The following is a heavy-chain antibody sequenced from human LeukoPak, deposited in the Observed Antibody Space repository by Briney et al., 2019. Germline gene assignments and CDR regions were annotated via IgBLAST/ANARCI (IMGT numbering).Heavy chain of an antibody. V-gene: IGHV4-59*01. D-gene: IGHD3-10*01. J-gene: IGHJ6*03. CDR3: ARQVYGSGSYDGYYYMDV. CDR1: GGSISNYY. Sequence: SETLSLTCTVSGGSISNYYWSWIRQPPGKGLEWIGYIYYSGSTKYNPSLKSRVTISVDTSKNQFSLKLRSVTAADTAFYYCARQVYGSGSYDGYYYMDVWGKGTTVTISS. CDR2: IYYSGST.